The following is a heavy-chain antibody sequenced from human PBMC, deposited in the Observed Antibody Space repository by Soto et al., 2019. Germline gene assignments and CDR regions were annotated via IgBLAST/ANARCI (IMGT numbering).Heavy chain of an antibody. D-gene: IGHD2-8*01. V-gene: IGHV4-4*07. Sequence: QVQLQESGPGLVKPSETLSLTCTVSGGSISSYYWSWIRQHAGKGLEWIGRIYTSGRTNYNPSLKSRVTMSVDTAKNQFSLKLSSVTAADTAVYYCARDKYCTNGVCYSLDDTLGFDYWGQGTLVTGSS. CDR3: ARDKYCTNGVCYSLDDTLGFDY. J-gene: IGHJ4*02. CDR1: GGSISSYY. CDR2: IYTSGRT.